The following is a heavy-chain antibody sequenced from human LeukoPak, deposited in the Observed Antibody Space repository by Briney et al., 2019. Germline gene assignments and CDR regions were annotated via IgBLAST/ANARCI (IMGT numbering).Heavy chain of an antibody. CDR2: IRYDGSNK. J-gene: IGHJ3*02. CDR1: GFTFSSYG. Sequence: GRSLRLSCAASGFTFSSYGMHWVRQAPGKGLEWVAFIRYDGSNKYYADSVKGRFTISRDNSKNTLYLQMNSLRAEDTAVFYCAKDRDDYVWGSYLGAFDIWGQGTMVTVSS. D-gene: IGHD3-16*01. CDR3: AKDRDDYVWGSYLGAFDI. V-gene: IGHV3-30*02.